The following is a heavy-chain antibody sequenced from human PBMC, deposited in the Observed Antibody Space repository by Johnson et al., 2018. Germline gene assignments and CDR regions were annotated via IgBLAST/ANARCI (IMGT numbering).Heavy chain of an antibody. CDR2: ISYDGSNR. J-gene: IGHJ3*01. V-gene: IGHV3-30*18. CDR1: GFTFSSYG. D-gene: IGHD4-17*01. Sequence: QVQLVQSGGGVVQPGRSLRLSCAASGFTFSSYGMHWVRQAPGKGLEWVAVISYDGSNRYFADSVRDRFTISRDNSKNTLYLQMNSLRAEDPAVYYCSKTAGTTVTTVYAFDVWVQGTLVTISS. CDR3: SKTAGTTVTTVYAFDV.